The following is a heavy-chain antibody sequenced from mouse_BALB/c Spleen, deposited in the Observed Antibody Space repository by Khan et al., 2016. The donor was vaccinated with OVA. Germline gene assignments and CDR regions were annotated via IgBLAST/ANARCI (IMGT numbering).Heavy chain of an antibody. Sequence: QVRLQQSGPELVRPGVSVKISCKGSGYTFTDYAMHWVKQSHAKSLEWIGLISTYSGNTNYKQKFKGKATMTVDKSSSTDYMELARLTSEDSAIYYCTRPAYDGYYDYWGQGTTLTVSS. J-gene: IGHJ2*01. CDR3: TRPAYDGYYDY. D-gene: IGHD2-3*01. V-gene: IGHV1S137*01. CDR1: GYTFTDYA. CDR2: ISTYSGNT.